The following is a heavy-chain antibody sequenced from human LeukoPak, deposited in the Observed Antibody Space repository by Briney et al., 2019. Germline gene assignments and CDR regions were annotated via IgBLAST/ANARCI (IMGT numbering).Heavy chain of an antibody. CDR1: GGSISSGSYY. CDR2: IYTSGST. J-gene: IGHJ5*02. CDR3: ARDRSVPAAMGWFDP. V-gene: IGHV4-61*02. D-gene: IGHD2-2*01. Sequence: PSQTLSLTCTVSGGSISSGSYYWSWIRQPAGKGLEWIGRIYTSGSTNYNPSLKSRVTISVDTSKNQFSLKLSSVTAADTAVYYCARDRSVPAAMGWFDPGAREPWSPSPQ.